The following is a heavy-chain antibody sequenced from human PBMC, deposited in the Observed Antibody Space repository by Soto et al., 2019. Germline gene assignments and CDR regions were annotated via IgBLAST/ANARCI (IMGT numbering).Heavy chain of an antibody. CDR3: ARDFWSAYYTGWFDP. D-gene: IGHD3-3*01. Sequence: QVQLVQSGAEVKKPGASVKVSCKASGYTFTSYAMHWVRQAPGQRLEWMGWINAGNGNTKYSQKFQGRVTITRDTSASTVYMELSSLRSEDTAVYYCARDFWSAYYTGWFDPWSQGTLFTVSS. J-gene: IGHJ5*02. CDR1: GYTFTSYA. CDR2: INAGNGNT. V-gene: IGHV1-3*01.